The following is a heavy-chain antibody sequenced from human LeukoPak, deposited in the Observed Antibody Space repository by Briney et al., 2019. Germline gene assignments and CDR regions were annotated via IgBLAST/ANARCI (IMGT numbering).Heavy chain of an antibody. CDR1: GGSFRSRNYL. J-gene: IGHJ3*02. CDR3: AREVNIQADSDAFDI. V-gene: IGHV4-30-4*08. CDR2: ISYSGSA. D-gene: IGHD1/OR15-1a*01. Sequence: SEALSLTCTVSGGSFRSRNYLWSWIRQTPGEGLEWIGYISYSGSAYYNPSLKSRVTISIDTSNSQFSLRLRSVTAADTAVYYCAREVNIQADSDAFDIWGPGTTVTVSS.